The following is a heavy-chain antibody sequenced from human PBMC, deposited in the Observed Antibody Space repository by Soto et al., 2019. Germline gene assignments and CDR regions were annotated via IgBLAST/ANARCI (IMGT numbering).Heavy chain of an antibody. J-gene: IGHJ4*02. CDR1: GFTFSSYA. D-gene: IGHD3-10*01. CDR2: ISGSGGST. CDR3: AKEGQYYYGSGSYYNTYDY. Sequence: EVQLLESGGGLVQPGGSLGLSCAASGFTFSSYAMSWVRQAPGKGLEWVSAISGSGGSTYYADSVKGRFTISRDNSKNTLYLQMNSLRAEDTAVYYCAKEGQYYYGSGSYYNTYDYWGQGTLVTVSS. V-gene: IGHV3-23*01.